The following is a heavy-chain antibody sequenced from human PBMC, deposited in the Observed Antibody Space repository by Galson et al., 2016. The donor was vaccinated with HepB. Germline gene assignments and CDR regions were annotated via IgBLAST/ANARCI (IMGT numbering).Heavy chain of an antibody. CDR1: GFTVSSNY. CDR2: NYGGGTT. J-gene: IGHJ6*02. CDR3: ARGYGMDV. Sequence: SLRLSCAASGFTVSSNYMSWVRQAPGKGLEWVSVNYGGGTTYYADSVKDTFTIPRDNSKNTVHLQMTRLKVEDTAVYYCARGYGMDVWGQGPTVTVSS. V-gene: IGHV3-66*01.